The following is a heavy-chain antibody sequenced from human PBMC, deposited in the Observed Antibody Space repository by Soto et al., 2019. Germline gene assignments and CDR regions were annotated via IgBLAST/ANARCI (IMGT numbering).Heavy chain of an antibody. D-gene: IGHD6-25*01. CDR3: ATQAAVSRGPNPLAW. Sequence: QVHLLQSGAEVKKPGASVKVSCKASGYTFTDYHLHWVRQAPGQGLEWMGWSNPYNGGTNSAQKFHDRLTLTRDTSTSTAYIELSSLRADDTAIYLCATQAAVSRGPNPLAWWGQGPLVTVSS. V-gene: IGHV1-2*02. CDR1: GYTFTDYH. CDR2: SNPYNGGT. J-gene: IGHJ4*02.